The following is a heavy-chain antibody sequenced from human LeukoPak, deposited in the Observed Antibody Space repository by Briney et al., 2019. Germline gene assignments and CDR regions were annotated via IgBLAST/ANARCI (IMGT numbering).Heavy chain of an antibody. Sequence: GGSLRLSCTASGFTFGDYAMSWVRQAPGKGLEWVGFIRSKAYGGTTEYAASVKGRFTISRDDSKSIAYLQMNSLKTEDTAVYYCTGSRDGYNPVDYWGQGILVTVSS. CDR2: IRSKAYGGTT. CDR1: GFTFGDYA. J-gene: IGHJ4*02. V-gene: IGHV3-49*04. D-gene: IGHD5-24*01. CDR3: TGSRDGYNPVDY.